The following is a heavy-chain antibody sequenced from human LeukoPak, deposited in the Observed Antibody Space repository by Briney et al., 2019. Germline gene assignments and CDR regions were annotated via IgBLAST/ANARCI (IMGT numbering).Heavy chain of an antibody. V-gene: IGHV1-18*01. CDR1: GYTFTSYG. Sequence: ASVKVSCKASGYTFTSYGISWVRQAPGQGLEWMGWISAYNGNTNYAQKLQGRVTMTTDTSTSTAYMELSSLRSEDTAVYYCASSVSPYYYYGMDVWGQGTTVTVSS. CDR3: ASSVSPYYYYGMDV. J-gene: IGHJ6*02. CDR2: ISAYNGNT.